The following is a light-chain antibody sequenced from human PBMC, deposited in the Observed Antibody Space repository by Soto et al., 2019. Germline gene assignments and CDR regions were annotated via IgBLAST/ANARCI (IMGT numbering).Light chain of an antibody. V-gene: IGKV3-20*01. J-gene: IGKJ4*01. CDR3: QQFSSYPLT. Sequence: EFVLTPSPGTLSLSPGERATLSCRASQTVRNNSLAWYQQKHGQAPRLLLYDASSRATGIPDRFSGGGSGTDFTLTISRLEPEDFAVYYCQQFSSYPLTFGGGTKVEIK. CDR1: QTVRNNS. CDR2: DAS.